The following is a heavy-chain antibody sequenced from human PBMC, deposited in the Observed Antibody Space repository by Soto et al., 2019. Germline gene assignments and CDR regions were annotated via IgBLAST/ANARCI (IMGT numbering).Heavy chain of an antibody. V-gene: IGHV3-23*01. CDR1: GFTFSSYA. Sequence: EVQLLESGGGLVQPGGSLRLSCAASGFTFSSYAMSWVRQAPGKGLEWVSAISGSGGSTYYADSVKGRFTISRDNSKNTLYLQMNSLRAEDTAVYYCAKDYDYGDYSSYNPITMWGQGTLVTVSS. D-gene: IGHD4-17*01. CDR3: AKDYDYGDYSSYNPITM. J-gene: IGHJ4*02. CDR2: ISGSGGST.